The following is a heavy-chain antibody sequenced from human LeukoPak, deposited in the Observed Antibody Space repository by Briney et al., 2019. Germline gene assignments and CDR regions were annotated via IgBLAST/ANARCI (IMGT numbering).Heavy chain of an antibody. V-gene: IGHV3-66*01. Sequence: QPGGSLRLSCAASGFTVSSNYMSWVRQAPGKGLEWVSVIYGSGSTYYADSVKGRFTISRDNSKNTLYLQMNSLRAEDTAVYYCARGSCSAGSCSFQHWGQGTLVTVSS. CDR3: ARGSCSAGSCSFQH. D-gene: IGHD2-15*01. CDR2: IYGSGST. J-gene: IGHJ1*01. CDR1: GFTVSSNY.